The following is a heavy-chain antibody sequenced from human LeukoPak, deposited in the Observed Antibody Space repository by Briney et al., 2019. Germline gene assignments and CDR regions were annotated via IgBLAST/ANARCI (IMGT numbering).Heavy chain of an antibody. Sequence: GGSLRLSCAASGFIFSSFWMSWVRQAPGKGLEGVANIKHDGSEKYYVDSVNGRFTISRDNAKNSLYLQINSLRAEDTAVYYCARAHLTGVDAFDIWGQGTMVTVAS. V-gene: IGHV3-7*01. CDR2: IKHDGSEK. CDR3: ARAHLTGVDAFDI. J-gene: IGHJ3*02. D-gene: IGHD2-8*01. CDR1: GFIFSSFW.